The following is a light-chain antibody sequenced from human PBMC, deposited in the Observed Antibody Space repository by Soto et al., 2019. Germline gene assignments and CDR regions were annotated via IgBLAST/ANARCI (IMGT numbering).Light chain of an antibody. CDR3: QQYVTAPRT. Sequence: EIVLTQSPGTLSLSPGERDTLSCRASQGLTSNFLAWYQQKPGQAPSLLIYGASNRATGVPDRFSGGGSGTDFTLTISRREPEYFAVYFCQQYVTAPRTFGQGTKVEIK. CDR1: QGLTSNF. V-gene: IGKV3-20*01. J-gene: IGKJ1*01. CDR2: GAS.